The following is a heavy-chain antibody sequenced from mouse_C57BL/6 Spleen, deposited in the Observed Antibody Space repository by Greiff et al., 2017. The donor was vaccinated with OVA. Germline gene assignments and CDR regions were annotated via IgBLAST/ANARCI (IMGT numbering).Heavy chain of an antibody. CDR3: ARSGDYWYFDV. V-gene: IGHV1-52*01. Sequence: QVQLQQPGAELVRPGSSVKLSCKASGYTFTSYWMHWVKQRPIQGLEWIGNIDPSDSETHSNQKFKDKATLTVDKSSSTAYMQLSSLTSEDSAVYYCARSGDYWYFDVWGTGTTVTVSS. CDR2: IDPSDSET. J-gene: IGHJ1*03. CDR1: GYTFTSYW. D-gene: IGHD3-1*01.